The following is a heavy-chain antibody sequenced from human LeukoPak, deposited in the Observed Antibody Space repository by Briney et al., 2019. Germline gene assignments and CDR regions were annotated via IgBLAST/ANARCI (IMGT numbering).Heavy chain of an antibody. CDR2: INGSGDRK. CDR3: ARGGGYSYGSFDY. V-gene: IGHV3-23*01. CDR1: GFTFSSYA. D-gene: IGHD5-18*01. Sequence: GGSLRLSCAASGFTFSSYAMSWVRQAPGKGLEWVSTINGSGDRKYYTDSVKGRFTISRVSSENTLYLQMNSLRAEDTAVYYCARGGGYSYGSFDYWGQGTLVTVSS. J-gene: IGHJ4*02.